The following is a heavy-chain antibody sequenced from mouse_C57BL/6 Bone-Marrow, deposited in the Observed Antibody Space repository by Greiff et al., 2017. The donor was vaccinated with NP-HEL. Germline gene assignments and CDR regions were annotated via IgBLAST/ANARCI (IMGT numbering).Heavy chain of an antibody. Sequence: EVKLVESGAELVRPGASVKLSCTASGFNIKDDYMHWVKQRPEQGLEWIGWIDPENGDTEYASKFQGKATITADTSSNTAYLQLSSLTSEDTAVYYCTTFLPWYFDVWGTGTTVTVSS. CDR1: GFNIKDDY. CDR3: TTFLPWYFDV. J-gene: IGHJ1*03. CDR2: IDPENGDT. V-gene: IGHV14-4*01.